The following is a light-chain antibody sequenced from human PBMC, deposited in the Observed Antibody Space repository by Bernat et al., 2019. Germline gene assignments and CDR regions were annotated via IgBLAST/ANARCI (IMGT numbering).Light chain of an antibody. CDR3: CSYAGSYIRYV. CDR1: SSDVGGYNS. J-gene: IGLJ1*01. V-gene: IGLV2-11*01. CDR2: DVS. Sequence: QSVLTQPRSVSGSPGQSVTISCTGTSSDVGGYNSVSWYQQHPGKAPKLMIYDVSKGPSGVPDRFSGSKSGNTASLTISGLQAEDEADYYCCSYAGSYIRYVFGTGTKVTVL.